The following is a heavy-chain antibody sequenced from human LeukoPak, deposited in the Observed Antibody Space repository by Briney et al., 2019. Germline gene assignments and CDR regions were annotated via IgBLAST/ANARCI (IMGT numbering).Heavy chain of an antibody. CDR1: GITFSNYW. CDR3: ARAGFDY. Sequence: GGSLRLSCAASGITFSNYWMSWVRQAPGKGLEWVANIKQDGSEKYYVDSVKGRFTISRDNAKNSLYLQMNSLRAEDTAVYYCARAGFDYWGQGTLVTVSS. CDR2: IKQDGSEK. J-gene: IGHJ4*02. V-gene: IGHV3-7*04.